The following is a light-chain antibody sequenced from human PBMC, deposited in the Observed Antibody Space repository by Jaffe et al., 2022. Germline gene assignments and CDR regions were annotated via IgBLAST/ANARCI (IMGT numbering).Light chain of an antibody. J-gene: IGLJ2*01. CDR3: SSYAGSNNPVV. CDR2: EVS. CDR1: SSDVGGYSY. V-gene: IGLV2-8*01. Sequence: QSALTQPPSASGSPGQSVTISCTGTSSDVGGYSYVSWFQQHPGKAPKLMIYEVSKRPSGVPDRFSGSKSGNTASLTVSGLQAEDEADYYCSSYAGSNNPVVFGGGTKLTVL.